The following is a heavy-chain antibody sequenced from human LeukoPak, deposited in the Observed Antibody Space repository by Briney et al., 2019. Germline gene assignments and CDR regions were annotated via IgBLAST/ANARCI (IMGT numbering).Heavy chain of an antibody. V-gene: IGHV4-59*01. CDR1: GGSTSSYY. CDR3: ARLIQLWTSAWFDP. Sequence: PSETLSLTXTVSGGSTSSYYWSWIRQPPGKGLEWIGYIYYSGSTNYNPSLKSRVTISVDTSKNQFSLKLSSVTAADTAVYYCARLIQLWTSAWFDPWGQGTLVTVSS. CDR2: IYYSGST. D-gene: IGHD5-18*01. J-gene: IGHJ5*02.